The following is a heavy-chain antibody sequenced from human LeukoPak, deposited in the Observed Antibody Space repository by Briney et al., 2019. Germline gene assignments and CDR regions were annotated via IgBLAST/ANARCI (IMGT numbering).Heavy chain of an antibody. Sequence: ASVKVSCEASGGSLNNYGVSWLRQAPGQGLEWMGRIIPMFGTTIYAEKFQGRVTISADKSTDTAYVEVSRLSSDDTAVYYCATDLQSDFWTGYYWDFWGQGTLVTVSS. V-gene: IGHV1-69*06. CDR2: IIPMFGTT. J-gene: IGHJ4*02. CDR3: ATDLQSDFWTGYYWDF. D-gene: IGHD3/OR15-3a*01. CDR1: GGSLNNYG.